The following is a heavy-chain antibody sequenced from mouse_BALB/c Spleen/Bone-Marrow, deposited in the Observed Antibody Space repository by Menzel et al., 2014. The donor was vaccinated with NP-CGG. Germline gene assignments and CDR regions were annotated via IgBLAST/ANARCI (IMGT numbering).Heavy chain of an antibody. CDR3: ARVGFSFDY. D-gene: IGHD3-1*01. Sequence: QVQLQQSGAELARPGSSVKISCKASGYAFXTYWMNWVKQRPGQGLEWIGQIYPGDGDTNYNEKFKGKATLTADKSSSTASIQLSSLTSEDSAVYFCARVGFSFDYWGQGTTLTVSS. CDR1: GYAFXTYW. CDR2: IYPGDGDT. V-gene: IGHV1-80*01. J-gene: IGHJ2*01.